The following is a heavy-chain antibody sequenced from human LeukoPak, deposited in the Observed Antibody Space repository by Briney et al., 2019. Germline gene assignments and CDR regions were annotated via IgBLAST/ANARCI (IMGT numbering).Heavy chain of an antibody. CDR2: IIPIFGTA. Sequence: ASVKVSCKASGGSFRTYPISWVRQAPGQGLEWMGGIIPIFGTANYAQKFQGRVTITADESTSTAYMELSSLRSEDTAVYYCARLRWEWELPNDAFDIWGQGTMVTVSS. V-gene: IGHV1-69*13. J-gene: IGHJ3*02. D-gene: IGHD1-26*01. CDR3: ARLRWEWELPNDAFDI. CDR1: GGSFRTYP.